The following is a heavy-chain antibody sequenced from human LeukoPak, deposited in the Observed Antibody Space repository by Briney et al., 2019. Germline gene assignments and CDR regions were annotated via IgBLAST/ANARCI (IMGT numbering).Heavy chain of an antibody. J-gene: IGHJ1*01. Sequence: GGSLRLSCAASGFTFDDYAMHWVRQAPGKGLEWVSGISWNSGSIGYADSVKGRFTISRDNAKNSLYLQMNSLRAEDTALYYCAKDSVETTEGGLLAHWGQGTLVTVSS. D-gene: IGHD1-1*01. CDR2: ISWNSGSI. V-gene: IGHV3-9*01. CDR1: GFTFDDYA. CDR3: AKDSVETTEGGLLAH.